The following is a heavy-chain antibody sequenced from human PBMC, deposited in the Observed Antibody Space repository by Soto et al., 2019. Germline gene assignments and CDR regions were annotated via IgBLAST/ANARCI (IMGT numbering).Heavy chain of an antibody. CDR3: AKALRDYYYYGMDV. CDR2: ISWNSGSI. J-gene: IGHJ6*02. V-gene: IGHV3-9*01. Sequence: GGSLRLSCAASGFTFDDYAMHWVRQAPGKGLEWVSGISWNSGSIGYADSVKGRFTISRDNAKSSLYLQMNSLRAEDTALYYCAKALRDYYYYGMDVWGQGTTVTVSS. CDR1: GFTFDDYA.